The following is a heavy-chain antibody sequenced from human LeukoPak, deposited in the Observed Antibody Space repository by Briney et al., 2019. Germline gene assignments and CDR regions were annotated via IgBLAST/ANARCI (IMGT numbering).Heavy chain of an antibody. CDR1: GFNFDNFA. CDR3: AKDPVAVSSFDY. CDR2: ISHDGRTK. D-gene: IGHD6-19*01. J-gene: IGHJ4*02. Sequence: GGSLRLSCVVSGFNFDNFAMHWVRQPLGKGLEWVAVISHDGRTKYYADSMKGRFTISRDNSKNTLYLQMNSLRAEDTAVYYCAKDPVAVSSFDYWGQGTLVTVSS. V-gene: IGHV3-30*04.